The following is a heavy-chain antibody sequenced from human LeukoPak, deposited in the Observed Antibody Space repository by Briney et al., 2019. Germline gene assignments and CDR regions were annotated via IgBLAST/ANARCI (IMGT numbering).Heavy chain of an antibody. V-gene: IGHV3-9*01. Sequence: GGSLRLSCAASGFTFDDYALHWVRQAPGKGLEWVSGLSWNSGSIGYADSVKGRFTISRDNAKNSLYLQMNSLRAEDTALYYCAKDEALEIAVAGPFDYWGQGTLVTVSS. J-gene: IGHJ4*02. D-gene: IGHD6-19*01. CDR1: GFTFDDYA. CDR2: LSWNSGSI. CDR3: AKDEALEIAVAGPFDY.